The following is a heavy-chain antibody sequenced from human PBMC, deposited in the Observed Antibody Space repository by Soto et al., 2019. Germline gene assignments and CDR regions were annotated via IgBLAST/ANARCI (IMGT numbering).Heavy chain of an antibody. D-gene: IGHD6-25*01. CDR3: ARLGSIAADDFDY. Sequence: PSETLSLTCTVSGGSISSSSYYWGWIRQPPGKGLEWIGSIYYSGSTYYSPSLKSRVTISVDTSKNQFSLKLSSVTAADTAVYYCARLGSIAADDFDYWGQGTLVTVS. CDR2: IYYSGST. V-gene: IGHV4-39*01. J-gene: IGHJ4*02. CDR1: GGSISSSSYY.